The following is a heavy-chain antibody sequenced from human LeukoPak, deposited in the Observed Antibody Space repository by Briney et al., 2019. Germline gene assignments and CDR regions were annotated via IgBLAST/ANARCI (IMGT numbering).Heavy chain of an antibody. CDR3: AKDSYEGATSGTFDY. CDR1: GFTFNNYN. Sequence: GGSLRLSCATSGFTFNNYNMNWVRQAPGRALEWVSSITSSGTYIFYADSVKGRFTISRDNAKNSLYLQMNSLRAEDTALYYCAKDSYEGATSGTFDYWGQGTLVTVSS. D-gene: IGHD1-26*01. CDR2: ITSSGTYI. V-gene: IGHV3-21*04. J-gene: IGHJ4*02.